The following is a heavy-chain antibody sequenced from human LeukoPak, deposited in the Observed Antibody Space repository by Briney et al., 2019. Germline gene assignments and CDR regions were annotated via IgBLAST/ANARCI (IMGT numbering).Heavy chain of an antibody. V-gene: IGHV3-30*04. D-gene: IGHD3-22*01. CDR1: SPTLSSPA. CDR3: ARGTYSSGYYSIDY. Sequence: LTLSCVRSSPTLSSPATHSARQPPRKWRGSEAVISYDGRNKYHADSVKGRSTISRDNSKNTLYLQMNSLRDEDTAVYYCARGTYSSGYYSIDYWGRGTLVTVSS. J-gene: IGHJ4*02. CDR2: ISYDGRNK.